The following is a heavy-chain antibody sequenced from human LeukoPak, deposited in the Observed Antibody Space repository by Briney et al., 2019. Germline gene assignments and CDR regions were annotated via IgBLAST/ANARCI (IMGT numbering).Heavy chain of an antibody. J-gene: IGHJ3*02. Sequence: SETLSLTCSVSGVSISSYYWSWIRQPPGRGLEWIGHIYYSGTTNYNPSLKSRVTIAVDTSKTHFSLKLSSVTAADTAVYYCTRHLYGDGVFDIWGQGSMVTVSS. D-gene: IGHD4-17*01. CDR2: IYYSGTT. CDR1: GVSISSYY. CDR3: TRHLYGDGVFDI. V-gene: IGHV4-59*08.